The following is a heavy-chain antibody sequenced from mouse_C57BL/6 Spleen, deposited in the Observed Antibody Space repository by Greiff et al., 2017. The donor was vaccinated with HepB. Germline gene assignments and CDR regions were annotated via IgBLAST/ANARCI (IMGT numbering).Heavy chain of an antibody. V-gene: IGHV1-47*01. J-gene: IGHJ1*03. Sequence: QVQLKQSGAELVKPGASVKMSCKASGYTFTTYPIEWMKQNHGKSLEWIGNFHPYNDDTKYNEKFKGKATLTVEKSSSTVYLELSRLTSDGSAVYYCARCFVTGSWWYFDVWGTGTTVTVSS. CDR2: FHPYNDDT. D-gene: IGHD2-13*01. CDR1: GYTFTTYP. CDR3: ARCFVTGSWWYFDV.